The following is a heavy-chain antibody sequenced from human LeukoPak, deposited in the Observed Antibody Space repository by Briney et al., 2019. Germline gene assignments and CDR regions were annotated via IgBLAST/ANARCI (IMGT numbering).Heavy chain of an antibody. V-gene: IGHV1-2*02. CDR3: ARDGLGGSGAFDI. Sequence: ASVKVSCKASGYTFTGYYIHWVRQAPGQGLEWMGWINPDSGGTNYAQKFQGGVTMTRDTSTSTAYMELSRLRPDDTAVYYCARDGLGGSGAFDIWGQGTMVTVSS. J-gene: IGHJ3*02. CDR2: INPDSGGT. CDR1: GYTFTGYY. D-gene: IGHD3-16*01.